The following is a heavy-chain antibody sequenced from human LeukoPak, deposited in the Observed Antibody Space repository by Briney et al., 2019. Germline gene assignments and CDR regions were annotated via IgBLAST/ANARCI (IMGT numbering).Heavy chain of an antibody. CDR1: GFTFSSYW. V-gene: IGHV3-7*01. CDR2: IKQDGSET. D-gene: IGHD1-26*01. Sequence: PGGSLRLSCAASGFTFSSYWMSWVRQAPGKGLEWVANIKQDGSETYYVDSVKGRFTTSRDNAKNSLYLQMNSLRAEDTAVYYCASHGGELLWPTFDYWGQGTLVTVSS. J-gene: IGHJ4*02. CDR3: ASHGGELLWPTFDY.